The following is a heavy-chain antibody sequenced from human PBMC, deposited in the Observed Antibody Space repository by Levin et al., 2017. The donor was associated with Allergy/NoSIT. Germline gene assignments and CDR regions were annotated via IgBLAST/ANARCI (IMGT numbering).Heavy chain of an antibody. CDR1: GGSFSGYY. CDR3: ARALGLQYRYFDY. J-gene: IGHJ4*02. D-gene: IGHD4-11*01. V-gene: IGHV4-34*01. Sequence: SETLSLTCAVYGGSFSGYYWSWIRQPPGKGLEWIGEINHSGSTNYNPSLKSRVTISVDTSKNQFSLKLSSVTAADTAVYYCARALGLQYRYFDYWGQGTLVTVSS. CDR2: INHSGST.